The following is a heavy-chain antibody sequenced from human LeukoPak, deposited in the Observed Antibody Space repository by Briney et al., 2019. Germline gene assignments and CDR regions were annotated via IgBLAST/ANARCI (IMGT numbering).Heavy chain of an antibody. CDR1: GYTFTSYG. Sequence: ASVTVSCKASGYTFTSYGISWVRQAPGQGLEWMGWISAYNGNTNYAQKLQGRVTMTTDTSTSTAYMELRSLRSDDTAVYYCARYDSSGYYSTDAFDIWGQGTMVTVSS. D-gene: IGHD3-22*01. CDR3: ARYDSSGYYSTDAFDI. CDR2: ISAYNGNT. J-gene: IGHJ3*02. V-gene: IGHV1-18*01.